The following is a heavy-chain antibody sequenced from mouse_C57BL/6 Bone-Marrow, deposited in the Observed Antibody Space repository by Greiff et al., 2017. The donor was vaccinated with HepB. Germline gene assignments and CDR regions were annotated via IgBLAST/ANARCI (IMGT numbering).Heavy chain of an antibody. Sequence: VQLQESGAELVKPGASVKMSCKASGYTFTTYPIEWMKQNHGKSLEWIGNFHPYNDDTKYNEKFKGKATLTVEKSSSTVYLELSRLTSDDSAVYYCARGDYGSSYWYFDVWGTGTTVTVSS. V-gene: IGHV1-47*01. J-gene: IGHJ1*03. CDR1: GYTFTTYP. CDR3: ARGDYGSSYWYFDV. D-gene: IGHD1-1*01. CDR2: FHPYNDDT.